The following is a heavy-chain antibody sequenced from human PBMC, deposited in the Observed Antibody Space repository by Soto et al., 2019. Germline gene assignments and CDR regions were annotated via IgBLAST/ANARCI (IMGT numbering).Heavy chain of an antibody. V-gene: IGHV4-59*01. CDR2: IYYSGST. J-gene: IGHJ3*02. D-gene: IGHD3-3*01. Sequence: SETLSLTCTVSGGSISNYYWTWIRQPPGKGLEWIGYIYYSGSTNYNPSLKSRVTILLGTSKNQISLNLRSVTAADTAVYYCARDREYSFGLTYDIWGQGTMVTVSS. CDR3: ARDREYSFGLTYDI. CDR1: GGSISNYY.